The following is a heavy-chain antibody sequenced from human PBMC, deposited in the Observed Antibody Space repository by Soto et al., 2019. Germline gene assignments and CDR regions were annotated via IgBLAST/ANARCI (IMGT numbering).Heavy chain of an antibody. D-gene: IGHD2-15*01. V-gene: IGHV3-33*01. J-gene: IGHJ5*02. Sequence: QVQLEESGGGVVQPGRSLRLSCAASGFTFSNYGMHWVRQAPGKGLEWVAVIWYDGSNKYYADSVKGRFTISRDNSKNTMYLQMNSLRAEDTAVYYCARDSPTVTPGWLDPWGQGALVTVSS. CDR2: IWYDGSNK. CDR1: GFTFSNYG. CDR3: ARDSPTVTPGWLDP.